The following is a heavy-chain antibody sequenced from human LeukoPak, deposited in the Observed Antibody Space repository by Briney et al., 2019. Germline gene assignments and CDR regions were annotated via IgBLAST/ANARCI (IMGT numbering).Heavy chain of an antibody. CDR1: GGSISTYY. V-gene: IGHV4-59*01. CDR3: ANAGVATIGWFDP. CDR2: IFYSGST. J-gene: IGHJ5*02. Sequence: SETLSLTCTVSGGSISTYYWSWIRQPPGKGLEWIGYIFYSGSTNYNPSLKSRATISVDTSKNQFSLKLSSVTAEDTAIYYCANAGVATIGWFDPWGQGTLVTVSS. D-gene: IGHD5-12*01.